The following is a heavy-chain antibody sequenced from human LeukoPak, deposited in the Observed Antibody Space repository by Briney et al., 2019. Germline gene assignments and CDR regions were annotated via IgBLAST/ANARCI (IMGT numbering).Heavy chain of an antibody. Sequence: SQTLPLTCTVSGGSISSYYWSWIRQPAGKGLEWIGRIYTSGSTNYNPSLKSRVTMSVDTSKNQFSLKLSSVTAADTAVYYCARDPVYCTNGVCYTEYNWFDPWGQGTLVTVSS. CDR3: ARDPVYCTNGVCYTEYNWFDP. J-gene: IGHJ5*02. CDR1: GGSISSYY. V-gene: IGHV4-4*07. CDR2: IYTSGST. D-gene: IGHD2-8*01.